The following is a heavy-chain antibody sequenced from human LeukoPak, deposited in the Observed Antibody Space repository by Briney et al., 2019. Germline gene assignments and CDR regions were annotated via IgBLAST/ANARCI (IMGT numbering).Heavy chain of an antibody. J-gene: IGHJ4*02. CDR1: GITVSSNY. CDR2: IYGGGAT. V-gene: IGHV3-66*01. D-gene: IGHD3-22*01. Sequence: GGSLRLSCAASGITVSSNYMTWVRQAPGKGLECVSVIYGGGATFYADSVKGRFTISRDNSKNTLYLQMNSLRAEDTAVYYCTRDQYHDDSGYYYADSWGQGTLVTVSS. CDR3: TRDQYHDDSGYYYADS.